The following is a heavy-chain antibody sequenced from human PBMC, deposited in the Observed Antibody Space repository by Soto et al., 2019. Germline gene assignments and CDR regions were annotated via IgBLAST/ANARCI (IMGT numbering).Heavy chain of an antibody. CDR3: ARSSGGNFGIIIEGTNCFAP. Sequence: ASVKVSCKAPRDTFTSYYINWVRQAPGQGLEWMGVINPHGGSTAYAQKFKGRVTLTRDTSASTVYMEVSSLTSEDTAMYYCARSSGGNFGIIIEGTNCFAPWGQGTLVTVSS. J-gene: IGHJ5*02. D-gene: IGHD1-26*01. CDR2: INPHGGST. V-gene: IGHV1-46*01. CDR1: RDTFTSYY.